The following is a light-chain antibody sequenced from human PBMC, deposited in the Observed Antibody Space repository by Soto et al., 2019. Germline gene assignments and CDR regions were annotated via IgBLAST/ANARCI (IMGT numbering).Light chain of an antibody. J-gene: IGKJ4*01. Sequence: GMSLSPAAVSVSPGERATLSCRASQSVSSNLAWYQQKPGQAPRVLIFDASIRATGIPDRFSASGSGSDFTLTISRLEPDDFTVYYCHHADSLPLPFGGRTK. CDR3: HHADSLPLP. V-gene: IGKV3D-15*01. CDR1: QSVSSN. CDR2: DAS.